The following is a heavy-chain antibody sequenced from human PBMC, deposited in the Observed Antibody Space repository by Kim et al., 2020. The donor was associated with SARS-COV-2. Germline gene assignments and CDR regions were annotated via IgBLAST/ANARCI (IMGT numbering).Heavy chain of an antibody. V-gene: IGHV3-21*01. J-gene: IGHJ4*02. CDR3: ARDTAMVSDDY. CDR2: I. D-gene: IGHD5-18*01. Sequence: IYYAASVKGRFTISRDNATNSLYLQMNSLRAEDTAVYYCARDTAMVSDDYWGQGTLVTVSS.